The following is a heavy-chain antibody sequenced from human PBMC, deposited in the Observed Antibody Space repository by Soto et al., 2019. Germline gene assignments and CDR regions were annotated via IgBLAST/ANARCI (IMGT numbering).Heavy chain of an antibody. CDR1: GGSFSGYY. V-gene: IGHV4-34*01. Sequence: QVQLQQWGAGLLKPSETLSLTCAVYGGSFSGYYWSWIRQPPGKGLEWIGEINHSGSTNYNPSLKSRVTISVDPSKNQFSLKLSSVTAADTAVYYCARGLWPYGDPYSSGWYLRWGQGTLVTVSS. D-gene: IGHD6-19*01. CDR3: ARGLWPYGDPYSSGWYLR. J-gene: IGHJ4*02. CDR2: INHSGST.